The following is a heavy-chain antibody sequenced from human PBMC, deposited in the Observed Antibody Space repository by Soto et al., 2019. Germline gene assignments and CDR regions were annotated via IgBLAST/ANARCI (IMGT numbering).Heavy chain of an antibody. CDR3: ARGEGLRFLDGGSDF. D-gene: IGHD3-3*01. J-gene: IGHJ4*02. CDR1: GFTFSSYA. V-gene: IGHV3-23*01. CDR2: ISGSGAGT. Sequence: EVQLLESGGGLVQPGGSLRLSCAASGFTFSSYAMTWVRQAPGKGLEWVSAISGSGAGTYYADSVKGRFTISRDNSKNTLYLQMTSLRAEDTAVYYCARGEGLRFLDGGSDFWGQGTLVTVSS.